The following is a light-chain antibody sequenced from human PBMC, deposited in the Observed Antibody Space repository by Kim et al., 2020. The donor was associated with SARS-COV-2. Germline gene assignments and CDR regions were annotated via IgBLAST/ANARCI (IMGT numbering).Light chain of an antibody. J-gene: IGLJ3*02. V-gene: IGLV3-19*01. CDR3: NSRDSSGNQWV. Sequence: SSELTQDPAVSVALGQTVSITCQGDSLRDYYASWYQQKSRQAPVLVIYDKNNRPSGIPDRFSGSSSGNTASLTLTGAQAEDEADYYCNSRDSSGNQWVFG. CDR1: SLRDYY. CDR2: DKN.